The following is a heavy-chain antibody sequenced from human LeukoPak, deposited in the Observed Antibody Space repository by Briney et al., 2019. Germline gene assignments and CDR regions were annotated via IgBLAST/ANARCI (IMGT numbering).Heavy chain of an antibody. CDR2: ISSNGGST. CDR3: ARRNYYVSSGYFSGDAFDI. CDR1: GFTFSSYA. V-gene: IGHV3-64*01. J-gene: IGHJ3*02. D-gene: IGHD3-22*01. Sequence: GGSLRLSCAASGFTFSSYAMHWVRQAPGKGLEFVSAISSNGGSTSYAKSVKGRFTVSRDNSKNTLSLQMGSLRAEDMAVYYCARRNYYVSSGYFSGDAFDIWGQGTMVTVSS.